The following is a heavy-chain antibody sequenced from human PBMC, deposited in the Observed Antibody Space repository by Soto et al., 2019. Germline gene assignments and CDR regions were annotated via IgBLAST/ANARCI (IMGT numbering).Heavy chain of an antibody. V-gene: IGHV3-74*01. Sequence: EVQLVESGGGLVQPGGSLRLSCAASGFSFSTYWMHWVRQGPGEGLVSVSRINSDGSDTDYADSVRGRFTISRDNAKNTLSLQMNSLRGEDTAVYYCVRSKWNYYNFYGMDVWGRGTTVIVSS. CDR3: VRSKWNYYNFYGMDV. D-gene: IGHD1-26*01. CDR2: INSDGSDT. CDR1: GFSFSTYW. J-gene: IGHJ6*02.